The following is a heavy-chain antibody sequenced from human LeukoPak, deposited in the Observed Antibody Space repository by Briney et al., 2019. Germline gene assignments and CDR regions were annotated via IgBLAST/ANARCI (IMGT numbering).Heavy chain of an antibody. V-gene: IGHV3-21*01. J-gene: IGHJ5*02. CDR2: ISSSSSYI. D-gene: IGHD1-26*01. Sequence: GGSLRLSCAASGFTFSSYSMNWVRQAPGKGLEWVSSISSSSSYIYYADSVKGRFTISRDNAKNSLYLQMNSLRAEDTAVYYCAIDSGRGWFDPRGQGTLVTVSS. CDR3: AIDSGRGWFDP. CDR1: GFTFSSYS.